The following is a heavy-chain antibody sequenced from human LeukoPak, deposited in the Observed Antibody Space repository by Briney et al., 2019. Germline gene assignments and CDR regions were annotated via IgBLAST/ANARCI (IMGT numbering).Heavy chain of an antibody. J-gene: IGHJ5*02. CDR3: ARHDYDLLTGYTINWFDP. CDR1: GGSIGSGTHY. CDR2: VFYRGTT. V-gene: IGHV4-39*01. D-gene: IGHD3-9*01. Sequence: PSETLSLTCTVSGGSIGSGTHYWGWVRQPPGKGLEWIGSVFYRGTTFYSPSLKSRVTVSIDTSKNQFSLKPNSVTAADTAVYYCARHDYDLLTGYTINWFDPWGQGTLVTVSS.